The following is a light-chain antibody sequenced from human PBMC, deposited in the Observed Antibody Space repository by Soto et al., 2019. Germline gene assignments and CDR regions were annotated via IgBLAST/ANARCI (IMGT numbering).Light chain of an antibody. CDR2: GAS. Sequence: EIVLTQSPGTLSLSPGERATLSCRASQSVSSSYLAWYQQKPGQTPRLLIYGASSRATGIPDRFSGSGSGTDFTLTISRVEHEYFAVYYCQQYGSSPNTFGQGTKVEIK. J-gene: IGKJ1*01. CDR3: QQYGSSPNT. CDR1: QSVSSSY. V-gene: IGKV3-20*01.